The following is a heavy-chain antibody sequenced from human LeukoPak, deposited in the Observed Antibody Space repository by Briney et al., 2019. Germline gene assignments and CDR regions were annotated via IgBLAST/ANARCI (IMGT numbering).Heavy chain of an antibody. D-gene: IGHD3-16*01. V-gene: IGHV3-23*01. Sequence: GGSLRLSCAASRFTFSSYGMSWVRQAPGEGLEWVSVIGGRAGSTNYADSVKGRFIISRDNSKNTLYLQMNSQRAEDTSVYYCAKRGINGDYFDYWGQGTLVTVSS. J-gene: IGHJ4*02. CDR2: IGGRAGST. CDR1: RFTFSSYG. CDR3: AKRGINGDYFDY.